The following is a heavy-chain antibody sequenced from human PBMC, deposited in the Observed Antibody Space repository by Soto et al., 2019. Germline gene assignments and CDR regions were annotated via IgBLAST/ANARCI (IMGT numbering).Heavy chain of an antibody. CDR3: VRAKGELPLYYFDY. CDR1: GESFSGYY. J-gene: IGHJ4*02. V-gene: IGHV4-34*01. Sequence: SETLSLTCAVYGESFSGYYWSWIRQPPGKGLEWIGEINHRGSANYNPSLKSRVTFSVDTSKNQFSLRLSSVTAADTAVYYCVRAKGELPLYYFDYWGQGALVTVS. CDR2: INHRGSA. D-gene: IGHD1-26*01.